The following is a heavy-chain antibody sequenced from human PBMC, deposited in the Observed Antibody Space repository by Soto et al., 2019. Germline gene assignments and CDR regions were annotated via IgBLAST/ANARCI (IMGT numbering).Heavy chain of an antibody. J-gene: IGHJ4*02. D-gene: IGHD6-13*01. CDR3: ARLQAAAGDNDLTFDY. CDR1: GYSFTSYW. CDR2: IDSSVSYT. V-gene: IGHV5-10-1*01. Sequence: GESLKISCKGSGYSFTSYWISWVRQMPGKGMKRMGRIDSSVSYTNYSPSFQGHVTISADKSISTAYLQWSSLKASDTAMYYCARLQAAAGDNDLTFDYWGQGTLVTVSS.